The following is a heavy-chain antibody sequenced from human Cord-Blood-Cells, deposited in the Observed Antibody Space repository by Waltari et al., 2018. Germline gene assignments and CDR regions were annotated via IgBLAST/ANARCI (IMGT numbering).Heavy chain of an antibody. CDR3: ARGPIQLDY. CDR1: GYSISSGYY. J-gene: IGHJ4*02. CDR2: IYHSGST. V-gene: IGHV4-38-2*02. D-gene: IGHD6-6*01. Sequence: QVQLQESGPGLVKPSETLSLTCTVSGYSISSGYYWGWIRQPPGKGLEWIGSIYHSGSTSSNPSLKSCITISVVTSKNQFSLKLGSVTAADTAVYYCARGPIQLDYWGQGTLVTVSS.